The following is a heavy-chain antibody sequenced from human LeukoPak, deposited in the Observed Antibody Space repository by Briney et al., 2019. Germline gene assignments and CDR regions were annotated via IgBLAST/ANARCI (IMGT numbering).Heavy chain of an antibody. CDR2: IIPILGIA. CDR1: GGTFSSYA. V-gene: IGHV1-69*04. D-gene: IGHD2-15*01. CDR3: ARGQDVVVVPATHYYYCGMDV. J-gene: IGHJ6*02. Sequence: ASVKVSCKASGGTFSSYAISWVRQAPGQGLEWMGRIIPILGIANYAQKFQGRVTTTADKSTSTAYMELSSLRSEDTAVYYCARGQDVVVVPATHYYYCGMDVWGQGTTVTVSS.